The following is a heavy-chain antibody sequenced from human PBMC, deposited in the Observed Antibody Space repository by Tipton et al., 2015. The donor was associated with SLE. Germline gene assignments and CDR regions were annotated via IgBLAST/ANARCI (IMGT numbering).Heavy chain of an antibody. CDR2: IYYSVAT. J-gene: IGHJ4*02. CDR3: AKYASGTMFEY. CDR1: GGSISSSNW. V-gene: IGHV4-39*01. Sequence: TLSLTCAVSGGSISSSNWWGWIRQPPGKGLEWIGSIYYSVATHYNPSLKRRVTISADTSKNQFSLRLTSVTAADTAVYYCAKYASGTMFEYWGQGTLVTVSS. D-gene: IGHD3-10*01.